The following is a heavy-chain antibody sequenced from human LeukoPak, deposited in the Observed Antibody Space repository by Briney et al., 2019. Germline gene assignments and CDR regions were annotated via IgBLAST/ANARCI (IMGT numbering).Heavy chain of an antibody. CDR3: VKDSNYDFWSGYYKGFDN. Sequence: GGSLRLSCAASGFTSGFTFDDYGMNWIRQVPGKGLEWVSGISRDGGRTGYADSVQGRFTISRDSSRNSLHLQMNSLRVEDTAFYYCVKDSNYDFWSGYYKGFDNWGQGTLVTVSS. CDR2: ISRDGGRT. V-gene: IGHV3-20*04. D-gene: IGHD3-3*01. J-gene: IGHJ4*02. CDR1: GFTFDDYG.